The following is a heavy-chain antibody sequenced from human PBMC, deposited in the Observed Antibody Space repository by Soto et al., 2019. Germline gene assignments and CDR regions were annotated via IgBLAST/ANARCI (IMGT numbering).Heavy chain of an antibody. V-gene: IGHV4-30-4*01. J-gene: IGHJ5*02. CDR3: AREGAAAGTGWFDP. CDR2: IYYSGST. Sequence: PLSLTGTVSGGSISSGDYYWSWIRQPPGKGLEWIGYIYYSGSTYYNPSLKSRVTISVDTSKNQFSLKLSSVTAADTAVYYCAREGAAAGTGWFDPWGQGTLVTV. D-gene: IGHD6-13*01. CDR1: GGSISSGDYY.